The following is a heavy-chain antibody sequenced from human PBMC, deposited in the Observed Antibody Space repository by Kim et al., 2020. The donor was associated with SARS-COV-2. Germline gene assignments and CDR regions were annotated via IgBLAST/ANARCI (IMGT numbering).Heavy chain of an antibody. CDR2: LYYSGST. D-gene: IGHD1-26*01. CDR3: VRHKGELLEACDI. CDR1: GGSISSSCYY. Sequence: SETLSLTCTVSGGSISSSCYYWGWNRQPPGKGLEWIGTLYYSGSTYYNASLKIRVTISVDTSKNQFSLKLNFVTAADTAVYHCVRHKGELLEACDIWGQGTMVTVSS. J-gene: IGHJ3*02. V-gene: IGHV4-39*01.